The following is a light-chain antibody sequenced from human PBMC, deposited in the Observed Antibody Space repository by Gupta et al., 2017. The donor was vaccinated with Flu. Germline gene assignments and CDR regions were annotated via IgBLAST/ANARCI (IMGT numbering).Light chain of an antibody. CDR3: QQYNNWPYT. J-gene: IGKJ2*01. CDR2: GAS. V-gene: IGKV3-15*01. CDR1: QSVSSN. Sequence: PATLSVAPGERATLSCRASQSVSSNLAWYQQKPGQAPRLLIYGASTRATGIPARFSGSGSGTEFTLTISSLQSEDFAVYYCQQYNNWPYTFGQGTKLEIK.